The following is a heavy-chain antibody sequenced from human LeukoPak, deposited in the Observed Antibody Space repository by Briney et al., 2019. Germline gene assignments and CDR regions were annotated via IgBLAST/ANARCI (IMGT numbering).Heavy chain of an antibody. V-gene: IGHV3-7*01. J-gene: IGHJ6*02. CDR3: ATYTHWVAGDV. D-gene: IGHD3-16*01. CDR2: MNQDGSEK. Sequence: PGGSLRLSCAASGFTFGDSWMSWLRQAPGKGLEWVANMNQDGSEKDYVDSVKGRFTISRDNARNSLYLQVGSLRAEDTAVYYCATYTHWVAGDVWGQGTTVTVSS. CDR1: GFTFGDSW.